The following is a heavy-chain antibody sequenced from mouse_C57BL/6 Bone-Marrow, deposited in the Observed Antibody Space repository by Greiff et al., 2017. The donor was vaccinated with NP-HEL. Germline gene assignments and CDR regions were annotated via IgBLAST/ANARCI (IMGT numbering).Heavy chain of an antibody. CDR3: ARDGSSFWYFDV. D-gene: IGHD1-1*01. J-gene: IGHJ1*03. CDR1: GYSFTDYN. V-gene: IGHV1-39*01. CDR2: INPNYGTT. Sequence: VQLQQSGPELVKPGASVKISCKASGYSFTDYNMNWVKQSNGKSLEWIGVINPNYGTTSYNQKFKGKATLTVDKSSSTAYMELRSLTSEDSAVYYCARDGSSFWYFDVWGTGTTVTVSS.